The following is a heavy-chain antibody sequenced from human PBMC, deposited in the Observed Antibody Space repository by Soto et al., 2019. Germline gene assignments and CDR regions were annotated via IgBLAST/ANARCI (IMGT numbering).Heavy chain of an antibody. CDR1: GYTFTSYG. J-gene: IGHJ3*02. Sequence: ASVKVSCKASGYTFTSYGISWVRQAPGQGLEWMGWISAYNGNTNYAQKLQGRVTMATDTSTSTAYMELRSLRSDDTAVYYCARDKPRLTGYYNPRDAFEIWGQGTMVTV. CDR3: ARDKPRLTGYYNPRDAFEI. V-gene: IGHV1-18*01. CDR2: ISAYNGNT. D-gene: IGHD3-9*01.